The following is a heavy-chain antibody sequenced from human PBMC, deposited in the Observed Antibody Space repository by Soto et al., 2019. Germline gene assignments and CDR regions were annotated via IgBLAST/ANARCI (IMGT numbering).Heavy chain of an antibody. CDR3: ARGDGDRYDGNVYLGRH. Sequence: EVQLVESGGGLVQPGESLTLSCAASGFPFSSYWMHWVRQAPGKGLVWVSRVISDGSGTYYADSVQDRFTISRDNARNTRYLQTNRLRVEDTAVYFCARGDGDRYDGNVYLGRHWGQGTLVTVSS. V-gene: IGHV3-74*01. D-gene: IGHD2-21*01. CDR1: GFPFSSYW. CDR2: VISDGSGT. J-gene: IGHJ4*02.